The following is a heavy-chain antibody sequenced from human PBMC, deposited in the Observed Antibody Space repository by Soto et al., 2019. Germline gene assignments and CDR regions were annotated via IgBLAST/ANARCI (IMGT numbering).Heavy chain of an antibody. CDR1: GYTFTSYG. CDR2: ISAYNGNT. V-gene: IGHV1-18*01. J-gene: IGHJ6*02. D-gene: IGHD2-21*02. CDR3: ARGRAWIVVVTDSHYGMDV. Sequence: QVQLVQSGAEVKKPGASVKVSCKASGYTFTSYGISWVRQAPGQGLEWMGWISAYNGNTNYAQKLQGRVTMTTDTSKRTADMEMRSLRSDDTAVYYCARGRAWIVVVTDSHYGMDVWGQGTTVTVSS.